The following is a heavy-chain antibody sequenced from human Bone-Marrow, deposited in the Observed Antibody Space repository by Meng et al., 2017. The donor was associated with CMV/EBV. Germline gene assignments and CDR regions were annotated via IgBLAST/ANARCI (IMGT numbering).Heavy chain of an antibody. Sequence: GESLKISCAASGFTFSNYWMSWVRQAPGKGLEWVANIKQDGGEKYYVDSVKGQFTISRDNAKTSLYLEMNSLRAEDTAVYYCARADRDYDYWSGYYTLFDYWGQGTLVTVSS. J-gene: IGHJ4*02. V-gene: IGHV3-7*01. D-gene: IGHD3-3*01. CDR1: GFTFSNYW. CDR3: ARADRDYDYWSGYYTLFDY. CDR2: IKQDGGEK.